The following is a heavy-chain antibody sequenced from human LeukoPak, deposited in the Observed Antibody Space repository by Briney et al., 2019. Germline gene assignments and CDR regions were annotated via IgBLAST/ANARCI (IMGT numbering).Heavy chain of an antibody. J-gene: IGHJ4*02. CDR2: ISGISGGT. Sequence: PGASLRLSCAASGFTFSSYAMSWVRQAPGKGLEWVSTISGISGGTYYADSVKGRFTISRDNSKNTLYLQMNSLRAEDTAVYYCAKRYYDSSGYRWFDYWGQGTLVTVSS. CDR1: GFTFSSYA. V-gene: IGHV3-23*01. CDR3: AKRYYDSSGYRWFDY. D-gene: IGHD3-22*01.